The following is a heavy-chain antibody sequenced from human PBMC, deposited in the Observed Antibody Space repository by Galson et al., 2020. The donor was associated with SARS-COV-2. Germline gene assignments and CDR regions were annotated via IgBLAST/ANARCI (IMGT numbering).Heavy chain of an antibody. V-gene: IGHV5-51*01. CDR2: IYHDDPYT. CDR1: GYSHTNYW. J-gene: IGHJ4*02. CDR3: ARHGASSGWYEGIDD. Sequence: GEYLKTSCRTPGYSHTNYWIGLVRQKPGKGLEWMGIIYHDDPYTIKRPSFQGQVTIPADKSINTAFLQWNSLKASDTAIYYCARHGASSGWYEGIDDWGQGTLVTVSS. D-gene: IGHD6-19*01.